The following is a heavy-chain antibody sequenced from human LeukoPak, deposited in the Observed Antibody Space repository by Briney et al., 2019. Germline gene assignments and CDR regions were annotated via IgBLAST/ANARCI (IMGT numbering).Heavy chain of an antibody. CDR2: IYYSGST. V-gene: IGHV4-59*08. D-gene: IGHD2-15*01. CDR1: GGSINSYY. J-gene: IGHJ3*02. CDR3: VRHLSAGRPAFDI. Sequence: PSETPSLTCTVSGGSINSYYWSWIRQPPGKGLECIGYIYYSGSTNYNPSLKSRVTISVDTSNNKFSLKLTSLTAADTAVYYCVRHLSAGRPAFDIWGQGTMVTVSS.